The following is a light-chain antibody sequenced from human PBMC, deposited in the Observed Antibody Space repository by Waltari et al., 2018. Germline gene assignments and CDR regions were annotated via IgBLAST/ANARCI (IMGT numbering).Light chain of an antibody. Sequence: DIVLTQSPATLSLSPGESGTLSCRASQSVSRHLAWYQQKPGQAPRLLIYGTSARATGIPSRFRGSGSGTEFTLTISSLQSEDSAVYYCQQYETFDQGTKVEIK. CDR2: GTS. V-gene: IGKV3-15*01. CDR1: QSVSRH. J-gene: IGKJ1*01. CDR3: QQYET.